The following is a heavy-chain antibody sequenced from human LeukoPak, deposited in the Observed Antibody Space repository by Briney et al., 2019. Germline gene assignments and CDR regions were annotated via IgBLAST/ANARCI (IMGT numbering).Heavy chain of an antibody. Sequence: ASVKVSCKASGYIFTNYGISWVRQAPGPGLEGMGWISAYNGNTNYAQKLQGRVTMTTDTSTSTAYMEVRNLRSDDTAVYYCARLSGNYPLDYWGQGTLVTVSS. J-gene: IGHJ4*02. D-gene: IGHD1-26*01. CDR3: ARLSGNYPLDY. CDR1: GYIFTNYG. CDR2: ISAYNGNT. V-gene: IGHV1-18*01.